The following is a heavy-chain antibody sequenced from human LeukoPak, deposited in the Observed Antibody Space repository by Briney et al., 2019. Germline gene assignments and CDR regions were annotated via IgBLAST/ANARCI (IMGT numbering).Heavy chain of an antibody. CDR1: GFSFSSYA. CDR3: ARAIGRGWFDY. J-gene: IGHJ4*02. CDR2: ISYDGSNK. Sequence: GGSLRLSCAASGFSFSSYAMHWVRQAPGKGLEWVAVISYDGSNKYFADSVKGRFTISRDNSKNPLYLQMNSLRAEETAVYYCARAIGRGWFDYWGQGTLVTVPS. D-gene: IGHD1-14*01. V-gene: IGHV3-30*04.